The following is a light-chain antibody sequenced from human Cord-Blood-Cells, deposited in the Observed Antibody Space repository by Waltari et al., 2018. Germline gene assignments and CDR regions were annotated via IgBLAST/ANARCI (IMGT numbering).Light chain of an antibody. V-gene: IGKV4-1*01. CDR3: QQYYSTPHS. J-gene: IGKJ2*03. CDR1: QSVVYSSNNKNY. CDR2: WAS. Sequence: DIVMTQSPDSLAVSLGERATINCKSSQSVVYSSNNKNYLTWYQQKPGQPPKLLIYWASTRESGVPDRFSGSGSGTDFTRTISSLQAEDVAVYYCQQYYSTPHSFGQGTKLEIK.